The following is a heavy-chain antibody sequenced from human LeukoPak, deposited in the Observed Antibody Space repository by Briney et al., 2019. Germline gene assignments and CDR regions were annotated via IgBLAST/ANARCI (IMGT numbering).Heavy chain of an antibody. CDR3: ASGYVWGSYRRFDY. Sequence: PGGSLRLSCAASGFTFDDYGMSWVRQAPGKGLEWVSGINWNGGSTGYADSVKGRFTISRDNAKNSLYLQMNSLRAEDTALYYCASGYVWGSYRRFDYWGQGTLVTVSS. J-gene: IGHJ4*02. D-gene: IGHD3-16*02. V-gene: IGHV3-20*04. CDR2: INWNGGST. CDR1: GFTFDDYG.